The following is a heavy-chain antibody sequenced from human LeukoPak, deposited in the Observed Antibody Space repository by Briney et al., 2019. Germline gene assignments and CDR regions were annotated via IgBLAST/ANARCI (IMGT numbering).Heavy chain of an antibody. D-gene: IGHD1-14*01. V-gene: IGHV3-53*01. Sequence: TGGSLRLSCAASGFTVITNDMTWVRQAPGKGLGWVSVLYSDGNTKYADSVQGRFTISRDNSKNTLYLEMNSLSPDDTAVYYCARGVEPLAANTLAYWGQGTPVTVSS. J-gene: IGHJ4*02. CDR3: ARGVEPLAANTLAY. CDR1: GFTVITND. CDR2: LYSDGNT.